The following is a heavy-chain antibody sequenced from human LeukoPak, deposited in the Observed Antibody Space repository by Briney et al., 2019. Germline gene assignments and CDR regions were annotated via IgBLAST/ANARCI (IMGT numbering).Heavy chain of an antibody. J-gene: IGHJ4*02. CDR2: MNPNSGNT. CDR3: ARDWSDFWSGYYTN. Sequence: ASVKVSCKASGYTFTSYDINWVRQATGQGLEWIGWMNPNSGNTGYAQKFQGRVTMTRNTSISTAYMELSSLRSEDTAVYYCARDWSDFWSGYYTNWGQGTLVTVSS. D-gene: IGHD3-3*01. V-gene: IGHV1-8*01. CDR1: GYTFTSYD.